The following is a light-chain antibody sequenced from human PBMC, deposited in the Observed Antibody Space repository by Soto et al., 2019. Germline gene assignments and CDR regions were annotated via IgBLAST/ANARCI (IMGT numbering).Light chain of an antibody. Sequence: DIQMTQSPSTLSASIGDRVTITCLASQSISSWLAWYQQKPGKAPKLLIYKASSLESGVPSRFSGSGSGTEFTLTISSLQPDDYATYYCQEYNSHSRYTFGQGTKLQIK. CDR1: QSISSW. J-gene: IGKJ2*01. V-gene: IGKV1-5*03. CDR2: KAS. CDR3: QEYNSHSRYT.